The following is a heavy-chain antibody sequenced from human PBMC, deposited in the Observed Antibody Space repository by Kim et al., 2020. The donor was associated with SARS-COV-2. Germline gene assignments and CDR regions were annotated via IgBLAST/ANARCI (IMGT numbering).Heavy chain of an antibody. J-gene: IGHJ4*02. CDR2: ISYDGSNK. CDR1: GFTFSSYA. CDR3: AREVDYRFDY. V-gene: IGHV3-30*04. Sequence: GGSLRLSCAASGFTFSSYAMHWVRQAPGKGLEWVAVISYDGSNKYYADSVKGRFTISRDNSKNTLYLQMNSLRAEDTAVYYCAREVDYRFDYWGQGTLVTVSS. D-gene: IGHD4-4*01.